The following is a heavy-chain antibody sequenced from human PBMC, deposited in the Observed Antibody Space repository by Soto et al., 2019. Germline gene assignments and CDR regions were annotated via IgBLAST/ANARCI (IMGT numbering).Heavy chain of an antibody. CDR2: TRNKANSYTT. V-gene: IGHV3-72*01. CDR1: GFTFRDHY. CDR3: ARVFPPSAKVAFDT. Sequence: GPLRLSKAASGFTFRDHYVDWVRKDPGKGLEWVGRTRNKANSYTTEYAASVKGRFTISRDDSKNSLYLQMNSLKTEDTAVYYCARVFPPSAKVAFDTWGQGTMVTVSS. J-gene: IGHJ3*02. D-gene: IGHD3-9*01.